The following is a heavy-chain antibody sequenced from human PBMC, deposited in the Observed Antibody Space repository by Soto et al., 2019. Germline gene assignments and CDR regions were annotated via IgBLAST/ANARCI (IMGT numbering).Heavy chain of an antibody. Sequence: DVQLVQSGGGLVQPGWSLRLSCAASGFTFDDYAMHWVRQVPGKGLEWVSSISWNSGTIKYADSVKGRFTISRDNAKNSLYLQLNSLRPEDTALYYCAKVSRLHSGFNPWGQGSLVTVSS. J-gene: IGHJ5*02. D-gene: IGHD5-12*01. V-gene: IGHV3-9*01. CDR3: AKVSRLHSGFNP. CDR1: GFTFDDYA. CDR2: ISWNSGTI.